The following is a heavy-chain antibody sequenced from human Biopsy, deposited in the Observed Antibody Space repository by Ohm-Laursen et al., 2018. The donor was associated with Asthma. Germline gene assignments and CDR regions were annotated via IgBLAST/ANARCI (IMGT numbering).Heavy chain of an antibody. V-gene: IGHV4-34*01. CDR2: IDQSGYT. CDR3: ARAAITGIRGWFDP. Sequence: GTLSLTCTVYGGYLTGHYWNWIRPPPGKGLEWIGEIDQSGYTNYNPSLKSRVTISADTSKNQFLQNLSSGTAADTAVYFCARAAITGIRGWFDPWGQGTQVTVSS. CDR1: GGYLTGHY. D-gene: IGHD1-20*01. J-gene: IGHJ5*02.